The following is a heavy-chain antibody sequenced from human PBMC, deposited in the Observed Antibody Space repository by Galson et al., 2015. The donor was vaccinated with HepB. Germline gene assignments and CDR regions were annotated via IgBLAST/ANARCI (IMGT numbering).Heavy chain of an antibody. CDR2: INPNSGGT. J-gene: IGHJ6*02. V-gene: IGHV1-2*06. CDR1: GYTFTDYY. D-gene: IGHD3-22*01. CDR3: ATDHLYDSSGRYYHHYYGLDV. Sequence: SVKVSCKASGYTFTDYYIHWVRQAPGQGLEWMGRINPNSGGTNYAQKFQGRVTMTRDKSTSTDYLDLSRLRSDDTAAYYCATDHLYDSSGRYYHHYYGLDVWRQGTTVSVSS.